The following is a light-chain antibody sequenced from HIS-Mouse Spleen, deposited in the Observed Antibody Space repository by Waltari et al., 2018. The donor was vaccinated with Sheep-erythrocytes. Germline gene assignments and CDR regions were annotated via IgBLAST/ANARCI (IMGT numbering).Light chain of an antibody. Sequence: EIVLTQSPATLSLSPGERANLSCRASQSVSSYLAWYQRKPGQAPRLLIYDASNRATGSPARFSGGGSGTDFTLTISSLEPEDFAVYYCQQRSNWPHTFGQGTKLEIK. CDR2: DAS. CDR1: QSVSSY. V-gene: IGKV3-11*01. CDR3: QQRSNWPHT. J-gene: IGKJ2*01.